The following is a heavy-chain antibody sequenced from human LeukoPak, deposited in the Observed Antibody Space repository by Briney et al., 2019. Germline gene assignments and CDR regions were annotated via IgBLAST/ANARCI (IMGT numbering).Heavy chain of an antibody. D-gene: IGHD5-12*01. Sequence: SETLSLTCTGSGDAISRYYWSWIRQPPGEGLVWIGYISASGDTNSNPSLKSRVTLSIDTSKSQVSLRLNSVTAADTSVYYCATLGLATTVWGQGTLVTVSS. CDR3: ATLGLATTV. J-gene: IGHJ4*02. CDR1: GDAISRYY. CDR2: ISASGDT. V-gene: IGHV4-4*09.